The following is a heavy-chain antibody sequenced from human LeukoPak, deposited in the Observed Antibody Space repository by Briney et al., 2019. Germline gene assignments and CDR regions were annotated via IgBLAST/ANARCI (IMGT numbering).Heavy chain of an antibody. V-gene: IGHV4-59*12. J-gene: IGHJ4*02. CDR2: IYYSGSI. Sequence: SETLSLTCTVSGDSISGYYWTWIRQPPGKGLEWIGDIYYSGSINYNPSLKSRITISVDTSRNQFSLKLNSVPAADTAVYYCARVGYCGGDCPASFDYWGQGTLVTVSS. CDR1: GDSISGYY. D-gene: IGHD2-21*02. CDR3: ARVGYCGGDCPASFDY.